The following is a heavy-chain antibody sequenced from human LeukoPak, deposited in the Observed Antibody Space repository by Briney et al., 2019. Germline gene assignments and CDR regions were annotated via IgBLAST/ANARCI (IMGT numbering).Heavy chain of an antibody. Sequence: SETLSLTCAVSGGSISSGGYSWSWIRQPPGKSLEWNGYIYHSGSTYYNPSLKSRVTISVDRSKHQFSLKLSSVTAADTAVYYCASSSMVRGVIGRGSLDPWGQGTLVTVSS. CDR2: IYHSGST. D-gene: IGHD3-10*01. J-gene: IGHJ5*02. CDR1: GGSISSGGYS. CDR3: ASSSMVRGVIGRGSLDP. V-gene: IGHV4-30-2*01.